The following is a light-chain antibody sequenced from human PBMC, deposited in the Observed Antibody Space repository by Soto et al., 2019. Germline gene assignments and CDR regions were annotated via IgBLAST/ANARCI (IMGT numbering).Light chain of an antibody. CDR3: QQYNSYSPCT. CDR1: QSISSW. Sequence: DIQMTQSHSTLSASVGDRVTITCRASQSISSWLAWYQQKPGKAPKLLIYDASSLESGVPSRFSGSGSGTEFTLTISSLQPDDFATYYCQQYNSYSPCTFGQGTKVEIK. J-gene: IGKJ1*01. V-gene: IGKV1-5*01. CDR2: DAS.